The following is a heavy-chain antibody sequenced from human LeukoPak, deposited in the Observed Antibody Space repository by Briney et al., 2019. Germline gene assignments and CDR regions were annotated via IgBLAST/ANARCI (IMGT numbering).Heavy chain of an antibody. J-gene: IGHJ4*02. CDR3: LGGNSDMFDY. CDR2: IYHSGST. CDR1: GYSISSGYY. V-gene: IGHV4-38-2*01. D-gene: IGHD4-23*01. Sequence: PSETLSLTCAVSGYSISSGYYWGWIRQPPGKGLEWIGSIYHSGSTYYNPSLKSRVTISVDTSKNQFSLMLSSVTAADTAVYYCLGGNSDMFDYWGQGTLVTVSS.